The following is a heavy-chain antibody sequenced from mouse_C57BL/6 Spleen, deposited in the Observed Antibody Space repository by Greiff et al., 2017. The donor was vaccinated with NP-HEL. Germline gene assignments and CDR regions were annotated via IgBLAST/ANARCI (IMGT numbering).Heavy chain of an antibody. CDR3: TADYSNRCAY. V-gene: IGHV1-15*01. CDR2: IDPETGGT. D-gene: IGHD2-5*01. Sequence: VQLQQSGAELVRPGASVTLSCKASGYTFTDYEMHWVKQTPVHGLEWIGAIDPETGGTAYNQKFKGKAILTADKSSSTAYMELRSLTSEDSAVYYCTADYSNRCAYWGQGTLLTVSA. J-gene: IGHJ3*01. CDR1: GYTFTDYE.